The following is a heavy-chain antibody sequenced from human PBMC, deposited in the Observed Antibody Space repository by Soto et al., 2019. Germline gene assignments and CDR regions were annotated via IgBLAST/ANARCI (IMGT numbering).Heavy chain of an antibody. CDR2: ISYVGSNK. Sequence: PGGSLRLSCAASGFTFSSYAMHWVRQAPGKGLEWVAVISYVGSNKYYADSVKGRFTISRDNSKNTLYLQMNSLRAEDTAVYYCARDQSFMITFGGVMEPQRLEGRYYGMDVWGQGTTVTVS. CDR3: ARDQSFMITFGGVMEPQRLEGRYYGMDV. J-gene: IGHJ6*02. D-gene: IGHD3-16*01. V-gene: IGHV3-30-3*01. CDR1: GFTFSSYA.